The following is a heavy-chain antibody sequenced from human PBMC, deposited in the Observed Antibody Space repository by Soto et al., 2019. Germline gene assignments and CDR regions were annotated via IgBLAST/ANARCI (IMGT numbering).Heavy chain of an antibody. CDR1: GFTFSNYW. V-gene: IGHV3-74*03. CDR2: INNDGSSA. J-gene: IGHJ4*02. CDR3: ARVRVYGTPLDY. Sequence: EVQLLESGGGLVQPGGSLRLSCAASGFTFSNYWIHWVRQAPGKGPVWVSRINNDGSSAEYADSVKGRFTISRDNAKNTLYLQMNSLSAEDTDVYYCARVRVYGTPLDYWGQGTLVTVSS. D-gene: IGHD1-7*01.